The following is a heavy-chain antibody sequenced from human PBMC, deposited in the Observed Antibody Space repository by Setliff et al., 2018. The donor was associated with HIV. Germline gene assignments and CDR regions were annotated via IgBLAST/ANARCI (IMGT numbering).Heavy chain of an antibody. CDR1: GGSFSDYS. Sequence: PSETLSLTCAVYGGSFSDYSCNWIRQTPERGLEWVAEITHSGSTNYNPSLKSRVTISLDTSKKQFSLRLSSVTAADTAVYYCARGTQLVWGRWFDPWGQGTLVTVSS. D-gene: IGHD6-6*01. J-gene: IGHJ5*02. CDR2: ITHSGST. V-gene: IGHV4-34*01. CDR3: ARGTQLVWGRWFDP.